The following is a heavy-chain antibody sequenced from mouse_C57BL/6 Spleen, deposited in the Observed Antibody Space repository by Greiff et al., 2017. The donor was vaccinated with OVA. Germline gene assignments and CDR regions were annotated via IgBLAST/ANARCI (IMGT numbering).Heavy chain of an antibody. CDR3: ARRLGSSDWYFDV. J-gene: IGHJ1*03. CDR2: ISSGSSTI. V-gene: IGHV5-17*01. CDR1: GFTFSDYG. Sequence: EVKLVESGGGLVKPGGSLKLSCAASGFTFSDYGMHWVRQAPEKGLEWVAYISSGSSTIYYADTVKGRFTISRDNAKNTLFLQMTSLRSEDTAMYYCARRLGSSDWYFDVWGTGTTVTVSS. D-gene: IGHD1-1*01.